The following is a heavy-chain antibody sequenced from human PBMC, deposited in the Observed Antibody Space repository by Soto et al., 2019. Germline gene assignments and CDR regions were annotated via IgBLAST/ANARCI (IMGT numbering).Heavy chain of an antibody. J-gene: IGHJ6*03. V-gene: IGHV1-18*01. CDR1: GYTFTSYG. Sequence: ASVKVSCKASGYTFTSYGISWVRQAPGQGLEWMGWISAYNGNTNYAQKLQGRVTMTTDTSTSTAYMELRSLRSDDTAVYYCARVVGVTIFGVVTPRDMDVRGKGTSVTVSS. CDR2: ISAYNGNT. D-gene: IGHD3-3*01. CDR3: ARVVGVTIFGVVTPRDMDV.